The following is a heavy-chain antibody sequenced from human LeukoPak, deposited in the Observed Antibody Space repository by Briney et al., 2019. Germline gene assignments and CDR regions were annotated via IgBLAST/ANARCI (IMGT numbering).Heavy chain of an antibody. V-gene: IGHV1-18*01. CDR3: ARGGSKISGEYYFDY. CDR1: GYTFTSYG. J-gene: IGHJ4*02. Sequence: ASVKVSCKASGYTFTSYGISWVRQAPGQGLEWMGWISAYNGNTNYARKLQGRVTMTTDTSTSTAYMELRSLRSDDTAVYYCARGGSKISGEYYFDYWGQGTLVTVSS. CDR2: ISAYNGNT. D-gene: IGHD4-11*01.